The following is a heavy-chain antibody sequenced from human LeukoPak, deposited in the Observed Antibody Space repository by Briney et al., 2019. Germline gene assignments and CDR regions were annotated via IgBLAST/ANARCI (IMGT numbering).Heavy chain of an antibody. CDR2: IIPIFGTA. J-gene: IGHJ4*02. Sequence: SVKVSCKASGGTFSSYAISWVRQAPGQGLEWMGGIIPIFGTANYAQKFQGRVTITADKSTSTAYMELSSLRSEDTAVYYCARGRYVTIFGVVIGFGSFDYWGQGTLVTVSS. D-gene: IGHD3-3*01. CDR3: ARGRYVTIFGVVIGFGSFDY. V-gene: IGHV1-69*06. CDR1: GGTFSSYA.